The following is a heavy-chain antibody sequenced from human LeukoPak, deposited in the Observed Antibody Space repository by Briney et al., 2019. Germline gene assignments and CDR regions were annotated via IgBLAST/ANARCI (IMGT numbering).Heavy chain of an antibody. J-gene: IGHJ4*02. CDR1: GGSISSYY. Sequence: SETLSLTCTVSGGSISSYYWSWIRQPPGKGLEWIAYIYYDGSTKYSPSLKSRVTMSVDTSKIQFSLRLNSVTAADTAVCYCARVLGYCSGGSCYADFFDSWGQGTLVTVSS. CDR3: ARVLGYCSGGSCYADFFDS. CDR2: IYYDGST. V-gene: IGHV4-59*01. D-gene: IGHD2-15*01.